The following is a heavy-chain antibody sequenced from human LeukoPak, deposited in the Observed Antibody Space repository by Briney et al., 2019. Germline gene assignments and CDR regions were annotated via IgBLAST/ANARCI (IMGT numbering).Heavy chain of an antibody. D-gene: IGHD1-1*01. CDR1: GFTFSSYA. V-gene: IGHV3-23*01. CDR3: ATYINWVAGDV. CDR2: ISGSGGSA. Sequence: GGSLRLSCAASGFTFSSYAMSWVRQAPGKGLEWVSAISGSGGSAYYADSVKGRFTISRDNSKNTLYLQMNSLRAEDTAIYHCATYINWVAGDVWGQGTTVIVSS. J-gene: IGHJ6*02.